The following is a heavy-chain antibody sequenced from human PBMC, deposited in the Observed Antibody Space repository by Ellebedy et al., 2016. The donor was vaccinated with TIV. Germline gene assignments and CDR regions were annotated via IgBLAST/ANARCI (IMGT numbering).Heavy chain of an antibody. V-gene: IGHV3-11*04. CDR3: AREDIVTVRDAMDV. CDR2: ISGNGETI. CDR1: GFNFNDYY. D-gene: IGHD2-15*01. J-gene: IGHJ6*02. Sequence: GESLKISCAATGFNFNDYYMSWVRQAPGKGLEWVSYISGNGETIDYTDSVKGRFTVSRDNAMKSLYLQMTRLRAEDSAVYYCAREDIVTVRDAMDVWGQGTTVTVSS.